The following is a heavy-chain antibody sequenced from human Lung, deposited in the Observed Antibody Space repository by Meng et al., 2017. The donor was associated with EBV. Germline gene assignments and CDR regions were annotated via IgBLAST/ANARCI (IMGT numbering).Heavy chain of an antibody. J-gene: IGHJ4*02. CDR1: GGTFSSYA. CDR2: IIPILGIA. CDR3: ARTGCSSSSCYDY. D-gene: IGHD2-2*01. Sequence: QVPLVQSGAEVKKPGSSVNVSCKASGGTFSSYAISWVRQAPGQGLEWMGGIIPILGIANYAQKFQGRVTITADKSTSTAYMELSSLRSEDTAVYYCARTGCSSSSCYDYWGQGTLVTVSS. V-gene: IGHV1-69*10.